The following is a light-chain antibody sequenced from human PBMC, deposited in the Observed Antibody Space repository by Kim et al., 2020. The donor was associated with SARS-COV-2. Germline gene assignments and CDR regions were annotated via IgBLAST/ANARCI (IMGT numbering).Light chain of an antibody. Sequence: VSPRQTASITCSGDKLGEKYACWYQQKPGQSPVLVIYQDSKRPSGIPERFSGSNSGNTATLTISGTQAMDEADYYCQAWDSSTGVFGGGTQLTVL. CDR3: QAWDSSTGV. CDR1: KLGEKY. J-gene: IGLJ3*02. CDR2: QDS. V-gene: IGLV3-1*01.